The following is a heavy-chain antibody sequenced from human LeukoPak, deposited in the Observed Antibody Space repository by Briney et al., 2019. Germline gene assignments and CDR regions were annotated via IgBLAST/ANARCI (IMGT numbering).Heavy chain of an antibody. D-gene: IGHD4-23*01. Sequence: NSSETLSLTCTVSGGSIRSYYWGWIRQPPGKGLEWIGSIYYSGSTYYNPSLKSRVTISVDTSKNQFSLKLSSVTAADTAVYYCARHDYGGNHVDYWGQGTLVTVSS. CDR1: GGSIRSYY. V-gene: IGHV4-39*01. J-gene: IGHJ4*02. CDR2: IYYSGST. CDR3: ARHDYGGNHVDY.